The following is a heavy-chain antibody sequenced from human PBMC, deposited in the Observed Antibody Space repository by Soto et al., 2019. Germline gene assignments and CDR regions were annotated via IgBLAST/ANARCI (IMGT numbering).Heavy chain of an antibody. Sequence: SETLSLTCTVSGGSISSSSYYWGWIRQPPGKGLEWIGSIYYSGSTYYNPSLKSRVTISVDTSKNQFSLKLSSATAADTAVYYCARHSPGRITMVRGVIGTHFDYWGQGTLVTVSS. J-gene: IGHJ4*02. V-gene: IGHV4-39*01. CDR2: IYYSGST. CDR3: ARHSPGRITMVRGVIGTHFDY. CDR1: GGSISSSSYY. D-gene: IGHD3-10*01.